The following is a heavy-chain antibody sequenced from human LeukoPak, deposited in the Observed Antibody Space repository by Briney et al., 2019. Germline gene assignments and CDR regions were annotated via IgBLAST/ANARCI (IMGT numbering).Heavy chain of an antibody. V-gene: IGHV1-2*02. Sequence: GASAKVSCKASGYIFTDYYIHWVRQAPGQGLEWMGWINPKSGDSHSAQRFRGRVTMTRDTSITTAYMEVTRLTSDDTAVYYCARDSSGGYASHWGQGTLVTVSS. CDR1: GYIFTDYY. J-gene: IGHJ4*02. CDR2: INPKSGDS. CDR3: ARDSSGGYASH. D-gene: IGHD2-15*01.